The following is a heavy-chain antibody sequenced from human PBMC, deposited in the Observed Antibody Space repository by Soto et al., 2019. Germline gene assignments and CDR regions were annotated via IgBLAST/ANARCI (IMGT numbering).Heavy chain of an antibody. CDR2: ISGSGGGT. V-gene: IGHV3-23*01. J-gene: IGHJ4*02. CDR3: GKDRVRLSY. CDR1: GFTFSSYG. Sequence: GGSLRLSCAASGFTFSSYGMNWVRQAPGKGLEWVAGISGSGGGTNYADSVKGRVTISRDNSKNTLHLQMNSLRVEDTAVYYCGKDRVRLSYWGQGTLVTVSS. D-gene: IGHD3-3*01.